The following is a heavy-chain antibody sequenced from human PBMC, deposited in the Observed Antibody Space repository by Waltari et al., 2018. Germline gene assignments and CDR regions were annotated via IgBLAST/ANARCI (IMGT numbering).Heavy chain of an antibody. D-gene: IGHD4-17*01. J-gene: IGHJ5*02. Sequence: QVHLQESGSGLVKPSETLSRTCTVSGGSITSDSWSWIRQSPGKGLEWIGYIYDSGNTNYNPSLKSRVTISVDTSKNQFSLKLASVTAADTAVYYCARGGGDYPRNWFDPWGQGTLVTVSS. V-gene: IGHV4-59*01. CDR2: IYDSGNT. CDR3: ARGGGDYPRNWFDP. CDR1: GGSITSDS.